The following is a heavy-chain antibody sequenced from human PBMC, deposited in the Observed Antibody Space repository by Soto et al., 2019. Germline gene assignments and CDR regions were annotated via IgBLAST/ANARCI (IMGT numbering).Heavy chain of an antibody. CDR3: ARSPSGSYGYYYYGMDV. D-gene: IGHD1-26*01. V-gene: IGHV5-51*01. J-gene: IGHJ6*02. CDR1: GYSFTSYW. CDR2: IYPGDSDT. Sequence: PGESLKISCKGSGYSFTSYWIGWVRQMPGKGLEWMGIIYPGDSDTRYSPSFQGQVTISADKSISTAYLQWSSLKASDTAMYYCARSPSGSYGYYYYGMDVWGQGTTVTVSS.